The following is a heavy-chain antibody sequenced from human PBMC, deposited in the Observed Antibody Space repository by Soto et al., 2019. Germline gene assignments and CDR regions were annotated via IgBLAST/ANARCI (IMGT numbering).Heavy chain of an antibody. J-gene: IGHJ6*02. D-gene: IGHD1-7*01. CDR1: GFTFSGSA. V-gene: IGHV3-73*01. Sequence: EVQLVESGGGLVQPGGSLKLSCAASGFTFSGSAMHWVRQASGKGLEWVGRIRSKANSYATAYAASVKGRFTISRDDSKNTAYLQMNSLKTEDTAVYYCTRPRRYNWNYGYYGMDVWGQGTTVTVSS. CDR3: TRPRRYNWNYGYYGMDV. CDR2: IRSKANSYAT.